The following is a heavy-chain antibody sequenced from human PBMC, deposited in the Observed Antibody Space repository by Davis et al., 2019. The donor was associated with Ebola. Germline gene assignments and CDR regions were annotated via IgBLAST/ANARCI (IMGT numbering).Heavy chain of an antibody. CDR1: GFTFSSYG. CDR3: AAADIVVVVDGTSYPHAFDT. D-gene: IGHD2-15*01. Sequence: GGSLRLSCAASGFTFSSYGMHWVRQAPGKGLEWVAVISYDGSNKYYADSVKGRFTISRDNAKNSLYLQMNSLRAEDTAVYYCAAADIVVVVDGTSYPHAFDTWGQGTVVTVSS. V-gene: IGHV3-30*03. J-gene: IGHJ3*02. CDR2: ISYDGSNK.